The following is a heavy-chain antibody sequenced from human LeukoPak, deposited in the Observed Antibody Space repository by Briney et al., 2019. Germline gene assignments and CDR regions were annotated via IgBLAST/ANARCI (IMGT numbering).Heavy chain of an antibody. V-gene: IGHV4-59*08. D-gene: IGHD1-26*01. CDR1: GGSFSGYY. CDR2: IYYSGST. CDR3: ARAVLGATSDAFDI. J-gene: IGHJ3*02. Sequence: SETLSLTCAVYGGSFSGYYWSWIRQPPGKGLEWIGYIYYSGSTNYNPSLKSRVTISVDTSKNQFSLKLSSVTAADTAVYYCARAVLGATSDAFDIWGQGTMVTVSS.